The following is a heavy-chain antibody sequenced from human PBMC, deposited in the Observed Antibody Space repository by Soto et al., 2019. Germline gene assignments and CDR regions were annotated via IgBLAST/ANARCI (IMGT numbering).Heavy chain of an antibody. CDR2: IIPMFGIA. Sequence: QVQLVQSGAEVKKTGSSVKVSCKASGGTFSSYTISWVRQAPGQGLEWMGRIIPMFGIANYAQKFQGRVTITADKSTSTAYMALSSLRSEDTTVYYCARGYGDSHDYCGQGTLVTVSS. J-gene: IGHJ4*02. D-gene: IGHD4-17*01. CDR3: ARGYGDSHDY. V-gene: IGHV1-69*02. CDR1: GGTFSSYT.